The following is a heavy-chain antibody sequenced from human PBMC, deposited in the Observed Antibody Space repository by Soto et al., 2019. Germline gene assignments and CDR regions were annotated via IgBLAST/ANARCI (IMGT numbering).Heavy chain of an antibody. CDR2: IYYSGST. Sequence: PSETLSLTCTVSGGSISSSSYYWGWIRQPPGKGLEWIGSIYYSGSTYYNPSLKSRVTISVDTSKNQFSLKLSSVTAADTAVYYCARHYSLREYYYDSSGYPDYWGQGTRVTVSS. CDR3: ARHYSLREYYYDSSGYPDY. V-gene: IGHV4-39*01. D-gene: IGHD3-22*01. CDR1: GGSISSSSYY. J-gene: IGHJ4*02.